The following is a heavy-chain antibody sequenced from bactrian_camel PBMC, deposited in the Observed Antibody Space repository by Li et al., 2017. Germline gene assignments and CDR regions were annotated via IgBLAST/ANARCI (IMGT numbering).Heavy chain of an antibody. CDR3: AAERTPYCSGGYPGRLGY. CDR1: GFTYSPRC. D-gene: IGHD2*01. V-gene: IGHV3S53*01. J-gene: IGHJ6*01. CDR2: LTSDGTK. Sequence: VQLVESGGGSVQAGGYLRLSCTYSGFTYSPRCMGWSRQAPGGQREGIATLTSDGTKRYKDSVQGRFTISRNNAKNTLYLQMNSLKPEDTAMYFCAAERTPYCSGGYPGRLGYWGQGTQVTVS.